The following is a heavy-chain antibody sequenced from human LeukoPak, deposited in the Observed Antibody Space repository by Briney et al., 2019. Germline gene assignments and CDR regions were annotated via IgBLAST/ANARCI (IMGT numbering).Heavy chain of an antibody. D-gene: IGHD3-10*01. Sequence: GGSLRLSCAASGLTFYDQAMHWVRQAPGTGLEWVSLSGNDASAYYAVSVRGRCTISRDISKNSLYLVMSSLRTEDTALYHCASQTKYYSGSAGSYWGAFDLWGQGTMVTVSS. V-gene: IGHV3-43*02. CDR2: SGNDASA. J-gene: IGHJ3*01. CDR1: GLTFYDQA. CDR3: ASQTKYYSGSAGSYWGAFDL.